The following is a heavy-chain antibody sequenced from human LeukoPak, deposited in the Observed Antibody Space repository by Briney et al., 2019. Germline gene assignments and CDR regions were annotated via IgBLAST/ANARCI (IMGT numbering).Heavy chain of an antibody. V-gene: IGHV4-39*07. CDR1: GGSISSSSYY. J-gene: IGHJ5*02. Sequence: SETLSLTCTVPGGSISSSSYYWGWIRQPPGKGLEWIGSIYYSGSTYYNPSLKSRVTISVETSKNQFSLKLSSVTAADTAVYYCARAAGWFDPWGQGTLVTVSS. CDR2: IYYSGST. CDR3: ARAAGWFDP.